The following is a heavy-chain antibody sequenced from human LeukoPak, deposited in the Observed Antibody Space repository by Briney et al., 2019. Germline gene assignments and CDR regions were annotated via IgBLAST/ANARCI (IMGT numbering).Heavy chain of an antibody. CDR3: ARDLWYYYGSGSYYIPSNMDV. J-gene: IGHJ6*03. CDR2: IIPIFGTA. Sequence: SVKVSCKASGGTFSSYAISWVRQAPGQGLEWMGRIIPIFGTANYAQKFQGRVTITTDESTSTAYMELSSLRSEDTAVNYCARDLWYYYGSGSYYIPSNMDVWGKGTTVTVSS. CDR1: GGTFSSYA. V-gene: IGHV1-69*05. D-gene: IGHD3-10*01.